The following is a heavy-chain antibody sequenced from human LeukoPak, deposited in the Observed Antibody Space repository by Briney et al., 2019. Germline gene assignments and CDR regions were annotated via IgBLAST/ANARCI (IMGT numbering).Heavy chain of an antibody. Sequence: SETLSLTCTVSGGSISSYYWSWIRQPPGKGLEWIGCIYYSGSTNYNPSLKSRVTISVDTSKNQFSLKLSSVTAADTAVYYCARDSGSYFFWFDPWGQGTLVTVSS. D-gene: IGHD1-26*01. CDR3: ARDSGSYFFWFDP. V-gene: IGHV4-59*01. CDR1: GGSISSYY. J-gene: IGHJ5*02. CDR2: IYYSGST.